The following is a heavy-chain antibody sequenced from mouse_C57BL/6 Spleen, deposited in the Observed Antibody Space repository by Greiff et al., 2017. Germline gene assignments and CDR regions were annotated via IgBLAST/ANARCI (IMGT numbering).Heavy chain of an antibody. V-gene: IGHV1-26*01. Sequence: EVQLKESGPELVKPGASVKISCKASGYTFTDYYMNWVKQSHGKSLEWIGDINPNNGGTSYNQKFKGKATLTVDKSSSTAYMELRSLTSEDSAVYYGARSMGRYYAMDYWGQGTSVTVSS. CDR1: GYTFTDYY. J-gene: IGHJ4*01. CDR2: INPNNGGT. D-gene: IGHD2-3*01. CDR3: ARSMGRYYAMDY.